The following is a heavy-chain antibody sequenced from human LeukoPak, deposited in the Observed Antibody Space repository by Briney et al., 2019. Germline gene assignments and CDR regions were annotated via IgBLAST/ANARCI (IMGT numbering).Heavy chain of an antibody. V-gene: IGHV1-69*04. D-gene: IGHD3-3*01. Sequence: ASVKVSCKASGGTFSSYAISWVRQAPGQGLEWMGRIIPILGIANYAQKFQGRVTITADKSTSTAYMELSSLRSEDTAVYYCARDSRRVDFWSGYYALDYWGQGTLVTVSS. J-gene: IGHJ4*02. CDR1: GGTFSSYA. CDR2: IIPILGIA. CDR3: ARDSRRVDFWSGYYALDY.